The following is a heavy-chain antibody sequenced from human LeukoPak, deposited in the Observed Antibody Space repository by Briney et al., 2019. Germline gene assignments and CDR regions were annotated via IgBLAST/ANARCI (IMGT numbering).Heavy chain of an antibody. D-gene: IGHD4-11*01. V-gene: IGHV3-11*04. CDR2: ISGSGSTI. CDR3: ARDAPSDYTVGSN. CDR1: GFIFRDYF. Sequence: GGSLRLSCAASGFIFRDYFMSWIRQAPGKGLEWVSYISGSGSTIFYADSVKGRFTISRDNAKNSLYLQMNSLRAEDTALYFCARDAPSDYTVGSNWGQGTMVTVSS. J-gene: IGHJ3*01.